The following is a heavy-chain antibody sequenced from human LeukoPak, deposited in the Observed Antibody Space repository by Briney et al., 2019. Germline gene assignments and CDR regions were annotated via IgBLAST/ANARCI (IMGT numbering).Heavy chain of an antibody. Sequence: ASVKVSCKVSGYTLTELSMHWVRQAPGQGLEWMGWINPNSGGTNYAQKFQGRVTMTRDTSISTAYMELSRLRSDDTAVYYCARVDRKGSSSVRYWGQGTLVTVSS. J-gene: IGHJ4*02. V-gene: IGHV1-2*02. CDR1: GYTLTELS. CDR2: INPNSGGT. D-gene: IGHD6-6*01. CDR3: ARVDRKGSSSVRY.